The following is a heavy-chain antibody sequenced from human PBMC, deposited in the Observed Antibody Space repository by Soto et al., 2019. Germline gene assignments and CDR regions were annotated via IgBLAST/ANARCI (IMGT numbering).Heavy chain of an antibody. V-gene: IGHV3-23*01. CDR1: GFTFKHYA. D-gene: IGHD6-19*01. J-gene: IGHJ4*02. CDR2: ISGSGTDT. CDR3: AKDTSGWTENYFDS. Sequence: VLLLESGGDLVQPGGSLRLSCAASGFTFKHYAMSWVRQAPEKRLEWISGISGSGTDTYYADSVKGRFTISRDISQSTLFLQMNSLRAEDTAVYYCAKDTSGWTENYFDSWGQGTLVTVSS.